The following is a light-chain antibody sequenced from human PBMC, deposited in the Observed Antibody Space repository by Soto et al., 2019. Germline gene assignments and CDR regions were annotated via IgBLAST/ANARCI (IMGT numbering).Light chain of an antibody. Sequence: QSVLTQPPSVTGAPGQRVTISCSGSNSSIAAGHHVNWYQQFPGSAPKLLIYSNAARPSGVPDRFSGSKSGTSASLAITGLQAEDEADYYCQSFDSHVLGLLFGVGTKLTVL. CDR1: NSSIAAGHH. V-gene: IGLV1-40*01. CDR2: SNA. J-gene: IGLJ2*01. CDR3: QSFDSHVLGLL.